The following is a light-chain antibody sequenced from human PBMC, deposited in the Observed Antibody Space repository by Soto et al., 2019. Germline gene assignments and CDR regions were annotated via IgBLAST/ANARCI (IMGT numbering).Light chain of an antibody. Sequence: EIVLTQSPATLSLSPGERATLSCRASQSVSTSLAWYQQKPGQAPRLLIHGASTRAPGFPARFSGSGSGTDFTLTISSLQSEDFAVYYCQQYNNWPWTFGQGTKVDI. J-gene: IGKJ1*01. CDR1: QSVSTS. CDR2: GAS. CDR3: QQYNNWPWT. V-gene: IGKV3-15*01.